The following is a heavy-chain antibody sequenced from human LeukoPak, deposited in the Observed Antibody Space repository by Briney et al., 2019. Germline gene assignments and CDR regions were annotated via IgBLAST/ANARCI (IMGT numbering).Heavy chain of an antibody. V-gene: IGHV1-69*13. J-gene: IGHJ4*02. CDR3: ARDRGVTMVRGVVDSFDY. Sequence: SVKVSCKASGGTFSSYAISWVRQAPGQGLEWMGGIIPIFGTANYAQKFQGRVTITADESTSTAYMELSSLRSEDTAVYYCARDRGVTMVRGVVDSFDYWGQGTLVTVSS. CDR1: GGTFSSYA. CDR2: IIPIFGTA. D-gene: IGHD3-10*01.